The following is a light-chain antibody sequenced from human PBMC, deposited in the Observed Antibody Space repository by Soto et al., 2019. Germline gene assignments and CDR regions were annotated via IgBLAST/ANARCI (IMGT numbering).Light chain of an antibody. CDR2: GDN. Sequence: QSVLTQPPSVSGAPGHRVTISCTGSSSNIGAGYDVHWYQHLPGTAPKLLFYGDNNRPSGVPDRFSGSKSATSASLTITRLQAEDEADSFCQSYNSSLSGPCVFGTGTKVTV. CDR3: QSYNSSLSGPCV. CDR1: SSNIGAGYD. J-gene: IGLJ1*01. V-gene: IGLV1-40*01.